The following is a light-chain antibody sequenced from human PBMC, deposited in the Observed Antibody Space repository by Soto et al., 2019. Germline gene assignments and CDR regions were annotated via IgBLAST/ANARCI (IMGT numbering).Light chain of an antibody. CDR2: DVN. CDR3: CSYAGTYNWV. CDR1: SSDVGGYNY. J-gene: IGLJ3*02. Sequence: QSALTQPRSLSGSPGQSVTISCTGTSSDVGGYNYVSWYQQYPGKAPKVMIYDVNKRPSGVPDRFSGSKSGNTASLTISGLQAEDEAAYFCCSYAGTYNWVFGGGTKLTVL. V-gene: IGLV2-11*01.